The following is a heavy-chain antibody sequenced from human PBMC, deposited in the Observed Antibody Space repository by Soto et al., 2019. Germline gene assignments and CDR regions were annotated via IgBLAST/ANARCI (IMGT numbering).Heavy chain of an antibody. CDR1: GYTFTSYD. CDR3: ATGASYDYIWGSYRSSFDY. J-gene: IGHJ4*02. V-gene: IGHV1-8*01. D-gene: IGHD3-16*02. Sequence: ASVKVSCKASGYTFTSYDINWVRQATGQGLEWMGWMNPNSGNTGYAQKFQGRVTMTRNTSISTAYMELSSLRSEDTAVYYCATGASYDYIWGSYRSSFDYWGQGTLVTVSS. CDR2: MNPNSGNT.